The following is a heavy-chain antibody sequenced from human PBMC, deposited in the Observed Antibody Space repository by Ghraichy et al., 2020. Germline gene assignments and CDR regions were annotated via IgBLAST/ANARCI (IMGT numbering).Heavy chain of an antibody. Sequence: ETLSLTCAVYGGSFSGYYWSWIRQPPGKGLEWIGEINHSGSTNYNPSLKSRVTISVDTSKNQFSLKLSSVTAADTAVYYCARDDSGWISFDYWGQGTLVTVSS. V-gene: IGHV4-34*01. J-gene: IGHJ4*02. CDR2: INHSGST. CDR1: GGSFSGYY. CDR3: ARDDSGWISFDY. D-gene: IGHD6-19*01.